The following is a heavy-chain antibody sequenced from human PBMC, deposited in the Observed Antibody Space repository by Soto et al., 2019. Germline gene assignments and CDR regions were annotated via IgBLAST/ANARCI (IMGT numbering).Heavy chain of an antibody. CDR3: ARGYYYDSSGYYYEYYFDY. D-gene: IGHD3-22*01. V-gene: IGHV1-69*13. CDR1: GGTFSSYA. CDR2: IIPIFGTA. Sequence: AASVKVSCKASGGTFSSYAISWVRQAPGQGLEWMGGIIPIFGTANYAQKFQGRVTITADESTSTAYMELSSLRSEDTAVYYCARGYYYDSSGYYYEYYFDYWGQGTLVTVSS. J-gene: IGHJ4*02.